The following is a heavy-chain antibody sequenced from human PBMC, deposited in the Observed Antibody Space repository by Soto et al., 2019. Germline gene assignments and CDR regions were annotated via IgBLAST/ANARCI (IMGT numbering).Heavy chain of an antibody. Sequence: ASETLSLTCTVSGDSISGGASFWSWIRQPPGKGLEWIANVYYSGSSYYNPSLKSRLTISVDTTKNQFSLQLKSMTAADTAVYYCAKLSCTSSTCYFPGWFDPWGQGTQVTV. CDR2: VYYSGSS. J-gene: IGHJ5*02. CDR3: AKLSCTSSTCYFPGWFDP. V-gene: IGHV4-31*03. CDR1: GDSISGGASF. D-gene: IGHD2-2*01.